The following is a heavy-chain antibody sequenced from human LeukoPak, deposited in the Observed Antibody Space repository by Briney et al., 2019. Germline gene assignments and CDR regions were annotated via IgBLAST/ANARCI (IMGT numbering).Heavy chain of an antibody. CDR3: ARLRTVYGGNSEDTDY. CDR1: GGSISSSSYY. CDR2: IYYSGST. D-gene: IGHD4-17*01. Sequence: PSETLSLTCTVSGGSISSSSYYWGWIRQPPGKGLEWIGSIYYSGSTYYNPSLKSRVTISVDTSKNQFSLKLSSVTAADTAVYYCARLRTVYGGNSEDTDYWGQGTLVTVSS. V-gene: IGHV4-39*01. J-gene: IGHJ4*02.